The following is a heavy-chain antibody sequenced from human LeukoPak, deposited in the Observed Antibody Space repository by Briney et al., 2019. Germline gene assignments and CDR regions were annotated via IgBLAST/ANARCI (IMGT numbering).Heavy chain of an antibody. D-gene: IGHD6-13*01. V-gene: IGHV3-48*03. J-gene: IGHJ4*02. CDR1: GFTLSSYE. CDR2: ISRTGNSI. CDR3: ARGPYSSNWYVDY. Sequence: GESLRLSCAASGFTLSSYEMNWVRLAPGKGLEWVSYISRTGNSIYYADSVKGRFTISRDSAKNSLYLQMNSLRAEDTAVYYCARGPYSSNWYVDYWGQGTLVTVAS.